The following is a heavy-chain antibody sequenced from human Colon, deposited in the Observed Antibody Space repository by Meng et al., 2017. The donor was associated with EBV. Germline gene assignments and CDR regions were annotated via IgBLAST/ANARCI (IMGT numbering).Heavy chain of an antibody. CDR1: GDSVRSVPW. CDR2: IYHGGSP. D-gene: IGHD2-2*01. Sequence: QVQLQESGPELVKPSGTLSLTCGVSGDSVRSVPWWTWVRQPPGKGLEWIGEIYHGGSPNYNPSLESRVTISVDKSKNQFSLDLTSVTAADTAVYFCARVMRYQLLRFFDYWGQGILVTVSS. CDR3: ARVMRYQLLRFFDY. J-gene: IGHJ4*02. V-gene: IGHV4-4*02.